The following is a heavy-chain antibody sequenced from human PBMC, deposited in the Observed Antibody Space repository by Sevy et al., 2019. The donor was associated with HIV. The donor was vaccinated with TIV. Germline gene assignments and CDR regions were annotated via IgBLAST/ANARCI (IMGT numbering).Heavy chain of an antibody. J-gene: IGHJ4*02. V-gene: IGHV3-7*03. Sequence: GGSLRLSCAASEFTFSNYWMTWVRQAPGKGLEWVANIKPDGSQKYYVDSLKGRFTISRDNAKNSLYLQMGSLTDEDTAVYYCARDRRVEYGGSDYWGQGALVTVSS. CDR3: ARDRRVEYGGSDY. D-gene: IGHD3-10*01. CDR2: IKPDGSQK. CDR1: EFTFSNYW.